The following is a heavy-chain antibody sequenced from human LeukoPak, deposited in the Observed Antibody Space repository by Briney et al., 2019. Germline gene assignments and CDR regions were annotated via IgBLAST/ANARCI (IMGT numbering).Heavy chain of an antibody. CDR2: INPSGGST. D-gene: IGHD1-26*01. J-gene: IGHJ3*02. CDR3: ARGGWSDYKESDPFDI. V-gene: IGHV1-46*01. CDR1: GYSFTSYY. Sequence: ASVTVSCKASGYSFTSYYLHWVRQAPGQGLEWMGIINPSGGSTSYAQKFQGRVTMTRDMSTSTVYMELSSLTSEDTAVYHCARGGWSDYKESDPFDIWGQGTMVTVSS.